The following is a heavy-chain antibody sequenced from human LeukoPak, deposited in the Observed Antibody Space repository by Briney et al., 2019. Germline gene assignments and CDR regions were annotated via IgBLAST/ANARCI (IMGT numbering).Heavy chain of an antibody. D-gene: IGHD3-10*01. V-gene: IGHV3-30*18. Sequence: PGGSLRLSCAASKLVFSSYGMHWVRQAPGKGLEWVAVISYDGSKKYYADSVKGRFTISRDNSKNTLYLQMNGLRAEDTAVYYCAKALWFGEFVAGTVYYHYGMDVWGQGTTVTVS. CDR3: AKALWFGEFVAGTVYYHYGMDV. CDR1: KLVFSSYG. J-gene: IGHJ6*02. CDR2: ISYDGSKK.